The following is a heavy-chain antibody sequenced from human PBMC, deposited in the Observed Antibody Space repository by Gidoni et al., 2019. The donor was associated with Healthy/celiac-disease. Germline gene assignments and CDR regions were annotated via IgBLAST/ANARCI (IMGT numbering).Heavy chain of an antibody. CDR3: ARGGRKNYYDSSGYYPRGFDP. CDR2: INHRGST. V-gene: IGHV4-34*01. Sequence: QVQLQQWGAGLLKPSETLSLTCAVYGGSFSGYYWSWIRQPPGKGLEWIGEINHRGSTNYNPSLKSRVTISVDTSKNQFSLKLSSVTAADTAVYYCARGGRKNYYDSSGYYPRGFDPWGQGTLVTVSS. CDR1: GGSFSGYY. D-gene: IGHD3-22*01. J-gene: IGHJ5*02.